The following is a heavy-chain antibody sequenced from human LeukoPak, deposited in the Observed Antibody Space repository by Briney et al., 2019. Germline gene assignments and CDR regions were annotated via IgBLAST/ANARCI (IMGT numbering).Heavy chain of an antibody. J-gene: IGHJ4*02. CDR1: GFTFSSFA. D-gene: IGHD6-19*01. V-gene: IGHV3-33*08. CDR3: ARDYRIAVAGTPLY. CDR2: IWYDGSNK. Sequence: PGRSLRLSCAASGFTFSSFAMHWVRQAPGKGLEWVAVIWYDGSNKYYADSVKGRFTISRDNSKNTLYLQMSGLRAEDTAVYYCARDYRIAVAGTPLYWGQGTLVTVSS.